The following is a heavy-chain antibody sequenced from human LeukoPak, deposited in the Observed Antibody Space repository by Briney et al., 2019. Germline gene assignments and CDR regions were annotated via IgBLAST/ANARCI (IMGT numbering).Heavy chain of an antibody. Sequence: GGSLRLSCAASGFTVNTNHMHWVRQAPGKGLEWVSTFYNGGSIYYLDSVKGRFTISGDSFKNTLYLQVNSLRVEDTAFYYCATSVVGLSYDEHFQHWGQGTLVTVSS. CDR1: GFTVNTNH. CDR3: ATSVVGLSYDEHFQH. CDR2: FYNGGSI. J-gene: IGHJ1*01. V-gene: IGHV3-53*01. D-gene: IGHD2-15*01.